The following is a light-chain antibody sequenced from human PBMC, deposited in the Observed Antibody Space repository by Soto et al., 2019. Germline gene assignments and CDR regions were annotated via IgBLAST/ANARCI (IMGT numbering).Light chain of an antibody. CDR1: SGSVSTSYY. J-gene: IGLJ2*01. CDR2: TTN. V-gene: IGLV8-61*01. Sequence: QTVVTQDPSFSVSPGGTVTLTCGLSSGSVSTSYYPSWYQQTPGQAPRTLIYTTNTRSSGVPDRFSGSILGNKAALTITGAQADDESDYYCVLFLGNGISVFGGGTKLTVL. CDR3: VLFLGNGISV.